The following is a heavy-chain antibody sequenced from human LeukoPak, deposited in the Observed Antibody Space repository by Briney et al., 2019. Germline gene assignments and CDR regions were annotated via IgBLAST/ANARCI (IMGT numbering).Heavy chain of an antibody. V-gene: IGHV4-59*11. Sequence: PSETLSLTCTVSGGSISSHYWGWIRQPPGKGLEWIAYLRDTGGTKANPSPESRVALSADTSKNQFSLRLTSVTAADTAIYYCATIKRGDIFGFFDFWGQGILVTVSS. J-gene: IGHJ4*02. CDR3: ATIKRGDIFGFFDF. D-gene: IGHD5-18*01. CDR1: GGSISSHY. CDR2: LRDTGGT.